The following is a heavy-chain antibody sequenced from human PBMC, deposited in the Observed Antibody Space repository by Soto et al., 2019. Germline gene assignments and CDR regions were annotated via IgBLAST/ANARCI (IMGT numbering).Heavy chain of an antibody. D-gene: IGHD3-22*01. CDR2: ISGSGGST. CDR3: AKLTSSYYYDSSGYPPTFDY. J-gene: IGHJ4*02. Sequence: GGSLRLSCAASGFTFSSYAMSWVRQAPGKGLEWVSAISGSGGSTYYADSVKGRFTISRDNSKNTLYLQMNSLRAEDTAVYYCAKLTSSYYYDSSGYPPTFDYWGQGTLVTAPQ. V-gene: IGHV3-23*01. CDR1: GFTFSSYA.